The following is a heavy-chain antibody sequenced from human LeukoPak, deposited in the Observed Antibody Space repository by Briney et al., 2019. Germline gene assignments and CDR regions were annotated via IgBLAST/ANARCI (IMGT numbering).Heavy chain of an antibody. V-gene: IGHV3-30*18. Sequence: GGSLRLSCAASGFIFSSYGMHWVRQAPGKGLEGVAVISYEGSNKYYADSVKGRFTISRDNSKKMLNLQMNSLRAEDRAVYYCAKDIRLLEWLFDFWGQGTLVTVSS. D-gene: IGHD3-3*01. CDR3: AKDIRLLEWLFDF. CDR1: GFIFSSYG. J-gene: IGHJ4*02. CDR2: ISYEGSNK.